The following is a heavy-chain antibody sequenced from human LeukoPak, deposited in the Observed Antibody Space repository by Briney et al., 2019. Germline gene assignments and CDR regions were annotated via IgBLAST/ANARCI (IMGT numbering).Heavy chain of an antibody. Sequence: CLRLSCAASRFTFYDYAMGWVRHAPGKGLGWVSGISWNSGSIGYADSVKGRFTISRANAKNSLYLQMNSLRAEDTALYYCAKDTHGSYGRGAFDIWGQGTMVTVSS. CDR1: RFTFYDYA. D-gene: IGHD1-26*01. J-gene: IGHJ3*02. CDR2: ISWNSGSI. V-gene: IGHV3-9*01. CDR3: AKDTHGSYGRGAFDI.